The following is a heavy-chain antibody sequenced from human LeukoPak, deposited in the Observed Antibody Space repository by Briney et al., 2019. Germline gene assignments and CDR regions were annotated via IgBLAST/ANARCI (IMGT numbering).Heavy chain of an antibody. CDR1: GGAFSSYA. V-gene: IGHV1-69*04. D-gene: IGHD2-15*01. CDR2: IIPIFGIA. CDR3: ASWFRYCSGGSCYNGMDV. J-gene: IGHJ6*01. Sequence: SVKVSCKASGGAFSSYAISWVRQAPGQGLEWMGRIIPIFGIANYAQTFQGRVTITADKSTSTAYMELSSLRSEDTAVYYCASWFRYCSGGSCYNGMDVWGQGTTVTVSS.